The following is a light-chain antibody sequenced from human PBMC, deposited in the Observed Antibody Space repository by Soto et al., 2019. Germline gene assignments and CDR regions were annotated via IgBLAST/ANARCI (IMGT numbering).Light chain of an antibody. J-gene: IGLJ2*01. Sequence: QSALTQPASVSASPGQSITISCAGTSNDIGAYQYVSWYQHRPGKAPRLIIYDVTDRPSGVSSRFSGSKSDNSASLTVSGLQTDDEADYYCSSFTTNLTVIFGGGTKLTVL. CDR2: DVT. CDR1: SNDIGAYQY. V-gene: IGLV2-14*01. CDR3: SSFTTNLTVI.